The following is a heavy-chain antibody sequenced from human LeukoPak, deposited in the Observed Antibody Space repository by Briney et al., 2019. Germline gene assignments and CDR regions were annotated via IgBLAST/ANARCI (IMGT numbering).Heavy chain of an antibody. Sequence: SETLSLTCAVYGGSFSGYYWSWNRQPPGKGLEWIGEINHSGSTNYNPSLKSRVTISVDTSKNQFSLKLSSVTAADTAVYYCARERITMIVVVTPDAFDIWGQGTMVTVSS. CDR3: ARERITMIVVVTPDAFDI. J-gene: IGHJ3*02. CDR2: INHSGST. CDR1: GGSFSGYY. D-gene: IGHD3-22*01. V-gene: IGHV4-34*01.